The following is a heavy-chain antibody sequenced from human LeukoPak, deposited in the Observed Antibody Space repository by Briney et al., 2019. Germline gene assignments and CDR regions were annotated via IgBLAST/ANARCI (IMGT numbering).Heavy chain of an antibody. CDR2: ISAYNGNT. J-gene: IGHJ6*02. Sequence: ASVKVSCKASGYTFTSYGISWVRQAPGQGLEWMGWISAYNGNTNYAQKLQGRVTMTTDTSTSTAYMELRSLRSDDTAVYYCARGESYSSSWYRPAYYYYGMDVWGQGTTVTVSS. D-gene: IGHD6-13*01. CDR3: ARGESYSSSWYRPAYYYYGMDV. CDR1: GYTFTSYG. V-gene: IGHV1-18*01.